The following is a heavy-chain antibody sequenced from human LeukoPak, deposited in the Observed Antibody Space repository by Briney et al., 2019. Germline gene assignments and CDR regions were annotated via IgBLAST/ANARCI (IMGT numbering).Heavy chain of an antibody. V-gene: IGHV3-30*02. CDR2: IRYDGSNK. CDR3: AKDQLEATWGFDY. CDR1: GFTFSSYG. D-gene: IGHD1-1*01. Sequence: GSLRLSCAASGFTFSSYGMHWVRQAPGKGLEWVAFIRYDGSNKYYADSVKGRFTISRDNSKNTLYLQMNSLRAEDTAVYYCAKDQLEATWGFDYWGQGTLVTVSS. J-gene: IGHJ4*02.